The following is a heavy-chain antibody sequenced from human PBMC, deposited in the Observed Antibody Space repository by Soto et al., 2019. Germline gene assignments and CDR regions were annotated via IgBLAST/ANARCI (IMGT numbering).Heavy chain of an antibody. V-gene: IGHV1-18*01. CDR3: ARVRYGDY. CDR2: ISAHNGNT. D-gene: IGHD1-1*01. CDR1: GYAFTTYG. J-gene: IGHJ4*02. Sequence: QVHLVQSGAEVKKPGASVKVSCKGSGYAFTTYGITWVRQAPGQGLEWMGWISAHNGNTNYAQKLQGRVTVTRDTSTSTAYMELRGLRSDNTPVYYCARVRYGDYWGQGALVTASS.